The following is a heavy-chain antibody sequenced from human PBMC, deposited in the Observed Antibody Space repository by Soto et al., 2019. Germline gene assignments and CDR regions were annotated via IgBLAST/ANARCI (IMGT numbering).Heavy chain of an antibody. CDR1: GYSFTDYH. V-gene: IGHV1-2*04. CDR3: ARGDSTDSSNGVCSFFYNHDMDV. D-gene: IGHD2-8*01. J-gene: IGHJ6*02. Sequence: ASVKVSCKASGYSFTDYHIHWVRQAPGQGLEWLGRINPKSGGTSTAQKFQGWVTMTTDTSISTVSMELTRLTSDDTAIYYCARGDSTDSSNGVCSFFYNHDMDVWGQGTTVTVSS. CDR2: INPKSGGT.